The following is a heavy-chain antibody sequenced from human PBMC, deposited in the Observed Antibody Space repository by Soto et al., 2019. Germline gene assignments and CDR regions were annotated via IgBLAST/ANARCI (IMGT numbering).Heavy chain of an antibody. CDR1: GGTISSYA. CDR2: IIPIFGAA. CDR3: ARAVGLVQSDSHYYYGMDV. J-gene: IGHJ6*02. Sequence: ASVKVSCKASGGTISSYAISWVRQAPGEGLEWIGGIIPIFGAANYAQKFQGRVTITAEKSTSTAYVELSSPRSEDTAVYYCARAVGLVQSDSHYYYGMDVWGQGTTVTVSS. V-gene: IGHV1-69*06. D-gene: IGHD1-26*01.